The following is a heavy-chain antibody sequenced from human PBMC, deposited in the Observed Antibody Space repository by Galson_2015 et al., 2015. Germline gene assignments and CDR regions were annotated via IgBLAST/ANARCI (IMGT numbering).Heavy chain of an antibody. Sequence: SLRLSCAASGFNFSAYAMSWARQVPEKGLEWVSAISARGDRTFYADSVEGRFTISRDNSKNTLYLQLTSLRGEDSAIYYCVKDMGSSRGYYDSWGQGALVTVSA. CDR3: VKDMGSSRGYYDS. J-gene: IGHJ4*02. D-gene: IGHD6-13*01. V-gene: IGHV3-23*01. CDR1: GFNFSAYA. CDR2: ISARGDRT.